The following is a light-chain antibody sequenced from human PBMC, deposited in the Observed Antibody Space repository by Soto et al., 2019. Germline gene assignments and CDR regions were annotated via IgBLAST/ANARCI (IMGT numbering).Light chain of an antibody. V-gene: IGKV3-20*01. CDR2: GAS. CDR1: QTITSNN. CDR3: QQYGNSPS. Sequence: IVITQSPGTLSLSPGERATLSCRASQTITSNNLAWYQQKPGQSPRLLIYGASSRATGIPDRFRGSGSGTDFTLTISRLEPEDLAVYYCQQYGNSPSFGGGTKVDI. J-gene: IGKJ4*01.